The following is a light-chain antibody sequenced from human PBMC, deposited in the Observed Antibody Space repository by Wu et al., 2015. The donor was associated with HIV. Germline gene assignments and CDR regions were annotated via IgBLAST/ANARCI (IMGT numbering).Light chain of an antibody. J-gene: IGKJ3*01. CDR3: QQRSNWPLT. V-gene: IGKV3-11*01. CDR1: QSVSSN. CDR2: GAS. Sequence: EIVMTQSPATLSVSPGERATLSCRASQSVSSNLAWYQQKPGQAPRLLIFGASSRATGIPDRISGSGSGTDFTLTISSLEPEDFAAYYCQQRSNWPLTFGPGTKVDIK.